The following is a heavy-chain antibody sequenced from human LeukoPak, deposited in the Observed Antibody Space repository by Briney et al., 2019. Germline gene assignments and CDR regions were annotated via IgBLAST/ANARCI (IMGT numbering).Heavy chain of an antibody. CDR2: ISGSGGST. CDR1: GFTFSSYA. V-gene: IGHV3-23*01. CDR3: ARQGITIFGVVISDAFDI. D-gene: IGHD3-3*01. Sequence: GGSLRLSCAASGFTFSSYAMSWVRQAPGKGLEWVSAISGSGGSTYYADSVKGRFTISRGNSKNTLYLQMNSLRAEDTAVYYCARQGITIFGVVISDAFDIWGQGTMVTVSS. J-gene: IGHJ3*02.